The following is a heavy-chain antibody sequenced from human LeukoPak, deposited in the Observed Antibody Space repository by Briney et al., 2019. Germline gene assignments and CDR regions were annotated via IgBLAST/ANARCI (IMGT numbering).Heavy chain of an antibody. J-gene: IGHJ4*02. CDR3: ARDGKGYYYDSSGYEFDY. CDR2: ISSSSSYI. V-gene: IGHV3-21*01. Sequence: GGSLRLSCAASGFTFSSAWMNWVRQAPGKGLEWVSSISSSSSYIYYADSVKGRFTISRDNAKNSLYLQMNSLRAEDTAVYYCARDGKGYYYDSSGYEFDYWGQGTLVTVSS. CDR1: GFTFSSAW. D-gene: IGHD3-22*01.